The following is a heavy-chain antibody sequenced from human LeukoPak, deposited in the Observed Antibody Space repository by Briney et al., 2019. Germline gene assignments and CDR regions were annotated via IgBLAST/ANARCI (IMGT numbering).Heavy chain of an antibody. Sequence: PGGSLRLACAASGFTFSSYAMSWVRQAPGKGLEWVSAISGSGGSTYYADSVKGRFTISRDNSKNTLYLQMNSLRAEDTAVYYCAKYWYYDFWSHFDYWGQGTLVTVSS. CDR2: ISGSGGST. J-gene: IGHJ4*02. D-gene: IGHD3-3*01. CDR1: GFTFSSYA. V-gene: IGHV3-23*01. CDR3: AKYWYYDFWSHFDY.